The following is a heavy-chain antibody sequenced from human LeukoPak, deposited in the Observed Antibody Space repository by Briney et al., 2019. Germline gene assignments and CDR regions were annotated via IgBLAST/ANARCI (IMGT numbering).Heavy chain of an antibody. J-gene: IGHJ4*02. V-gene: IGHV4-4*07. CDR3: TRSVAWNERFDS. CDR2: ISPSGSASGTI. CDR1: GGSISSYY. D-gene: IGHD1-1*01. Sequence: PSGTLSLTCTVSGGSISSYYWSWIRQPAGKGLEWIGRISPSGSASGTISYNPSLKSRVTMSVDTSKNVFSLKLTSVTAADTALYYCTRSVAWNERFDSWGQGTLVTVSS.